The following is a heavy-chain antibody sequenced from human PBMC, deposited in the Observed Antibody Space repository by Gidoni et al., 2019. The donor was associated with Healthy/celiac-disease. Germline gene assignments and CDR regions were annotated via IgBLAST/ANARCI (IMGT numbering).Heavy chain of an antibody. V-gene: IGHV4-38-2*01. D-gene: IGHD6-13*01. CDR3: ASTFGYSSTQWLVRSDYYYYGMDV. CDR2: IYHSGST. Sequence: QVQLQESGPGLVKPSETLSLTCAVSGYSISSGYYWGWIRQPPGKGLEWIGSIYHSGSTYSNPSLKSRVTISVDTSKNQFSLKLSSVTAADTAVYYCASTFGYSSTQWLVRSDYYYYGMDVWGQGTTVTVSS. CDR1: GYSISSGYY. J-gene: IGHJ6*02.